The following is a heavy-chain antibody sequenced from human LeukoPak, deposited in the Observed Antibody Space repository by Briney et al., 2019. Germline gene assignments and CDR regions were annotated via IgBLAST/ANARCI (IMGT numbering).Heavy chain of an antibody. D-gene: IGHD4-17*01. CDR1: GGSISSSSYY. CDR3: ARDPSHDYGDYGSHFDY. J-gene: IGHJ4*02. Sequence: SETLSLTCTVSGGSISSSSYYWGWIRQPPGKGLEWIGSIYYSGSTYYNPSLKSRVTISVDTSKNQFSLKLSSVTAADTAVYYCARDPSHDYGDYGSHFDYWGQGTLVTVSS. CDR2: IYYSGST. V-gene: IGHV4-39*02.